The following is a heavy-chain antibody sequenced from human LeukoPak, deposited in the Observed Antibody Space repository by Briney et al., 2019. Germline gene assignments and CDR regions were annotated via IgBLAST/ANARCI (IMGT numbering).Heavy chain of an antibody. CDR2: ISSSSSYI. V-gene: IGHV3-21*01. CDR3: ARDLGYCSGGSCYYYDY. J-gene: IGHJ4*02. D-gene: IGHD2-15*01. CDR1: GFTFSSYS. Sequence: GSLRLSCAASGFTFSSYSMNWVRQAPGKGLEWVSSISSSSSYIYYADSVKGRFTISRDNAKNSLYLQMNSLRAEDTAVYYCARDLGYCSGGSCYYYDYWSQGTLVTVSS.